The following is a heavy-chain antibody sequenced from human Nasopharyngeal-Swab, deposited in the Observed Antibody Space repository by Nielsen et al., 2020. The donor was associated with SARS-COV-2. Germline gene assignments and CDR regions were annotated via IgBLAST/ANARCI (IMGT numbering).Heavy chain of an antibody. CDR3: AGARLGPTSYYDSSGYHDAFDI. Sequence: SETLSLTCTVSGGSISSYYWSWIRQPPGKGLEWIGYIYYSGSTNYNPSLKSRVTISVDTSKNQFSLKLSSVTAADTAVYYCAGARLGPTSYYDSSGYHDAFDIWGQGTMVTVSS. V-gene: IGHV4-59*01. D-gene: IGHD3-22*01. CDR2: IYYSGST. J-gene: IGHJ3*02. CDR1: GGSISSYY.